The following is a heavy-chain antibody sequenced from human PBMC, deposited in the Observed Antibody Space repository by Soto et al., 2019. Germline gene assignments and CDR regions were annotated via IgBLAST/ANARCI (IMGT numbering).Heavy chain of an antibody. CDR2: IYYSGST. V-gene: IGHV4-61*01. J-gene: IGHJ4*02. CDR3: ARGTTEWLVMGDYFDY. CDR1: GGSVSSGNYY. D-gene: IGHD6-19*01. Sequence: QVQLQESGPGLVKPSETLSLTCTVSGGSVSSGNYYWSWIRQPPGKGLEWIGYIYYSGSTNYNPPLKSRVTISVDTSKNQFSLKLSSVTAADTAVYYCARGTTEWLVMGDYFDYWGQGTLVTVSS.